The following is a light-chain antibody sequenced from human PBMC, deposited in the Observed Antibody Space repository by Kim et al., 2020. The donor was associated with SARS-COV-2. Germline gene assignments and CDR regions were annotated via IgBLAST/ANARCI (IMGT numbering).Light chain of an antibody. V-gene: IGKV1-33*01. CDR2: DAS. CDR1: QDISNY. J-gene: IGKJ2*01. CDR3: QQYDNLPSYT. Sequence: DIQMTQSPSSLSASVGDRVTITCQASQDISNYLNWYQQKPGKAPKLLIYDASYLETGVPSRFSGSGSGTDFTFTISSLQPEDIATYYCQQYDNLPSYTFGQGTKLEI.